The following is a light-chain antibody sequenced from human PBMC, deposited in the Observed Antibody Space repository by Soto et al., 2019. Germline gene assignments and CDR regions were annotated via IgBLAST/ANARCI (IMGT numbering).Light chain of an antibody. V-gene: IGLV2-11*01. CDR1: TSDIGRYDY. CDR3: CAFAGGSTWV. CDR2: DVN. Sequence: QSALTQPRSVSGSPGQSVTISCTGATSDIGRYDYVSWYQQHPTKAPRLMIYDVNKRPSGVPDRFSGSKSGNTAPLPTSGIQADDEDDYYCCAFAGGSTWVFGGGTKLTVL. J-gene: IGLJ3*02.